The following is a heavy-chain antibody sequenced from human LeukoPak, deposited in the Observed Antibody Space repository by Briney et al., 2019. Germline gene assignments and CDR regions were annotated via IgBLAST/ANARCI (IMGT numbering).Heavy chain of an antibody. Sequence: GGSLRLSCAASGFTFSSYAMHWVRQAPGKGLEWVAVISYDGSNKYYADSVKGRFTISRDNSKNTLYLQMNSLRAEDTAVYYCARESENSSSWYPRYGMDVWGQGTTVTVSS. CDR2: ISYDGSNK. D-gene: IGHD6-13*01. CDR3: ARESENSSSWYPRYGMDV. J-gene: IGHJ6*02. CDR1: GFTFSSYA. V-gene: IGHV3-30-3*01.